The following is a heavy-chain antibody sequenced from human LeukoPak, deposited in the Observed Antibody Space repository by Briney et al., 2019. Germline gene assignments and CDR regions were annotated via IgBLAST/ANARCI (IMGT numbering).Heavy chain of an antibody. J-gene: IGHJ5*02. D-gene: IGHD2-15*01. CDR2: LSYAGTEK. CDR3: AKGIGMRVVPSTRESDEAAFNWFDP. CDR1: GFVFNTYA. Sequence: PGGSLRLSCAASGFVFNTYAMHWVRQAPGKGLEWVAVLSYAGTEKYYADSVKGRCTISRDNSKNTLFLQMNTLRPEDTAVYFCAKGIGMRVVPSTRESDEAAFNWFDPWGQGTLVTVSS. V-gene: IGHV3-30*18.